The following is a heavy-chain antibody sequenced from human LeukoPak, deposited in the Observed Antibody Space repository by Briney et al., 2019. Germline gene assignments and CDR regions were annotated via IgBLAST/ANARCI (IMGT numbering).Heavy chain of an antibody. D-gene: IGHD5-18*01. CDR3: ARHTYGYDLYYFDY. J-gene: IGHJ4*02. Sequence: SETLSLTCSVSGYSISTNYYWGWIRQPPGKGLEWIGSIYHSGSAYYNPSLKSRVTISIGTSKNQMSLRVNSVTAADTAVYYCARHTYGYDLYYFDYWGQGTLVTVSS. V-gene: IGHV4-38-2*02. CDR1: GYSISTNYY. CDR2: IYHSGSA.